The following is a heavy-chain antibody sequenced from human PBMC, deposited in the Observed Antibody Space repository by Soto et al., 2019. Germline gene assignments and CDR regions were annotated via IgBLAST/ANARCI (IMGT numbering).Heavy chain of an antibody. Sequence: GESLKISCKGSGYSFTSYWIGWVRQVPGKGLEWMGIIYPGDSESRYSPSFQGQVTISADKSISTAYLQWSSLKASDTAMYYCARRREQALLGGSFDPWGQGTLVTVSS. CDR3: ARRREQALLGGSFDP. V-gene: IGHV5-51*01. CDR1: GYSFTSYW. CDR2: IYPGDSES. J-gene: IGHJ5*02. D-gene: IGHD1-26*01.